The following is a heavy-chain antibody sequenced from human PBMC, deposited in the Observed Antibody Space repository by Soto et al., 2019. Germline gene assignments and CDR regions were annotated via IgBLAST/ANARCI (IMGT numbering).Heavy chain of an antibody. Sequence: GASVKVSCKASGYTFTKYTLHWVRQAPGQSLEWMGWVSAGDGHTKYSQNLQGRVTITWDTSASTAYMEMISLRSEDTALYYCARDREYYGSGTYYDLEFWGQGSLVTVSP. J-gene: IGHJ4*02. CDR3: ARDREYYGSGTYYDLEF. CDR1: GYTFTKYT. D-gene: IGHD3-10*01. CDR2: VSAGDGHT. V-gene: IGHV1-3*01.